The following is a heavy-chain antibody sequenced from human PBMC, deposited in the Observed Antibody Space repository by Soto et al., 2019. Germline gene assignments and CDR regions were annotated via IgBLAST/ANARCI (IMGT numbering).Heavy chain of an antibody. V-gene: IGHV1-2*02. D-gene: IGHD2-2*02. CDR3: ARVVPAAIPPGPNNWNFDY. CDR1: GYTFTSYY. Sequence: ASVKVSCKASGYTFTSYYMHWVRQAPGQGLEWMGWINPNSGGTNYAQKFQGRVTMTRDTSISTAYMELSRLRSDDTAVYYCARVVPAAIPPGPNNWNFDYWGQGTLVTVSS. J-gene: IGHJ4*02. CDR2: INPNSGGT.